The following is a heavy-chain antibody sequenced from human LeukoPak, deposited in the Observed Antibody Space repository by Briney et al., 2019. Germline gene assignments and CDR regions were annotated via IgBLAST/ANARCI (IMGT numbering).Heavy chain of an antibody. CDR1: GGTFSSYA. Sequence: ASVKVSCKASGGTFSSYAISWVRQAPGQGLEWMGWINPNSGGTNYAQKFQGRVTMTRDTSISTAYMELSRLRSDDTAVYYCARVLAPTDSLRYFDYLRAFDIWGQGTMVTVSS. J-gene: IGHJ3*02. D-gene: IGHD3-9*01. CDR2: INPNSGGT. CDR3: ARVLAPTDSLRYFDYLRAFDI. V-gene: IGHV1-2*02.